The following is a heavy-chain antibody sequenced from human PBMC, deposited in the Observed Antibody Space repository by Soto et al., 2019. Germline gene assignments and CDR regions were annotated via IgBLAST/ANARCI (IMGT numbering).Heavy chain of an antibody. J-gene: IGHJ3*02. CDR3: ASSRITGTPYCAFDI. D-gene: IGHD1-7*01. CDR2: IIPIFGTA. V-gene: IGHV1-69*13. Sequence: SVKVSCKASGGTFSSYAISWVRQAPGQGLEWMGGIIPIFGTANYAQKFQGRVTITADESTSTAYMELSSLRSEDTAVYYCASSRITGTPYCAFDIWGQGTMVTVSS. CDR1: GGTFSSYA.